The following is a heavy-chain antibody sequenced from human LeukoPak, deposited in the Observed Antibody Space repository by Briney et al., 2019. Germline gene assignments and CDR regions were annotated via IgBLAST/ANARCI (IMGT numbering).Heavy chain of an antibody. Sequence: ASVKVSCKASGGTFNNYAFSWVRQAPGQGLEWMGGIIPMFGTVSYAQKFQGRVTVTTDASTDTVYMELSSLKFEDTALYYCARDHSGYSLGYALYYFDYWGQGTLLTVSS. D-gene: IGHD5-18*01. CDR1: GGTFNNYA. CDR2: IIPMFGTV. J-gene: IGHJ4*02. V-gene: IGHV1-69*05. CDR3: ARDHSGYSLGYALYYFDY.